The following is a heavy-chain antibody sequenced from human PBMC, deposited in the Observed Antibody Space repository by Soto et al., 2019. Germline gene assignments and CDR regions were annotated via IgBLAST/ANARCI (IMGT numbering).Heavy chain of an antibody. Sequence: QVQLVQSGAEVKKPGASVKVSCKASGYTFTGYFVHWVRQAPGQGLEWMGWINPNSGGTNFAQKFQGRVTMTRDTSISTAYLELSSLKSDDTAVDFCAKGWELVMGANYWGQGTLVTVSS. CDR3: AKGWELVMGANY. CDR1: GYTFTGYF. CDR2: INPNSGGT. D-gene: IGHD1-26*01. V-gene: IGHV1-2*02. J-gene: IGHJ4*02.